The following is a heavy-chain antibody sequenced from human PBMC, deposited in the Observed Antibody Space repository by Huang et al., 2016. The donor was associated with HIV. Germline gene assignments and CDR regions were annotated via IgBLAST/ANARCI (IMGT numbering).Heavy chain of an antibody. CDR2: VNDSGAP. Sequence: QMQLQQRGAGLLKPSETLSLTCGVSGGSFTGNYLTWIRQAPGKGLEWIGEVNDSGAPNYNPSLNGRGTISLDKSNRELSLNLRSVTAADTAVYYCARQWTILEWLLGLDVWGQGTTVIVSS. CDR1: GGSFTGNY. V-gene: IGHV4-34*02. CDR3: ARQWTILEWLLGLDV. D-gene: IGHD3-3*01. J-gene: IGHJ6*02.